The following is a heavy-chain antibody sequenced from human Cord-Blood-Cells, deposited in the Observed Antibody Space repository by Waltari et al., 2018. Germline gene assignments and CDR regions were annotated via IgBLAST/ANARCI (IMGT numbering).Heavy chain of an antibody. V-gene: IGHV1-69*01. D-gene: IGHD2-15*01. Sequence: QVQLVQSGAEVKKPGSSVKVSCKASGGTFSSYAISWVRQSPGQRLEWMGGIIPIFGTANYAQKFHGRVTITADESTSTAYMELSSLRSEDTAVYYCARGLYCSGGSCYGRWFDPWGQGTLVTVSS. J-gene: IGHJ5*02. CDR3: ARGLYCSGGSCYGRWFDP. CDR2: IIPIFGTA. CDR1: GGTFSSYA.